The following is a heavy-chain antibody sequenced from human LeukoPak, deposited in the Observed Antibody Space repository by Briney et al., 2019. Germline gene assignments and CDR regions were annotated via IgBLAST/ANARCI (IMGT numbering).Heavy chain of an antibody. V-gene: IGHV3-7*01. CDR1: GFTFSSYW. CDR2: IKQDGGEK. CDR3: AREGASTYYDFWSGYFDY. D-gene: IGHD3-3*01. J-gene: IGHJ4*02. Sequence: PGGSLRLSCAASGFTFSSYWMSWVRQAPGKGLEWVANIKQDGGEKYYVDSVKGRFTISRDNAKNSLYLQMNSLRAEDTAVYYCAREGASTYYDFWSGYFDYWGQGTLVTVSS.